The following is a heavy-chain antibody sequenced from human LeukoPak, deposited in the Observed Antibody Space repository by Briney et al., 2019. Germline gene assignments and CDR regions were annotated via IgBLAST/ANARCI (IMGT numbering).Heavy chain of an antibody. V-gene: IGHV3-11*01. J-gene: IGHJ4*02. CDR3: AKGPRRMIVVVISYYFDY. CDR1: GFTFSDYY. D-gene: IGHD3-22*01. CDR2: ISTSGSTV. Sequence: GGSLRLSCAASGFTFSDYYMSWIRQAPGKGLEWVSYISTSGSTVYYADSVKGRFTISRDNSKNTLYLQMNSLRAEDTAVYYCAKGPRRMIVVVISYYFDYWGQGTLVTVSS.